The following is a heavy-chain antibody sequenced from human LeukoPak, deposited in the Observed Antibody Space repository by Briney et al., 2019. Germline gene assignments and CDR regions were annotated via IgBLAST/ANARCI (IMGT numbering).Heavy chain of an antibody. CDR1: GFTFSTYW. V-gene: IGHV3-7*01. Sequence: GGSLRLSCAASGFTFSTYWMSWVRQAPGKGLEWVINIKEDESEKYYGDSVKGRFTISRDNAKNSLYLQMNSLRAEDTAVYYCARDSSGYQWGQGTLVTVSS. J-gene: IGHJ4*02. CDR2: IKEDESEK. D-gene: IGHD3-22*01. CDR3: ARDSSGYQ.